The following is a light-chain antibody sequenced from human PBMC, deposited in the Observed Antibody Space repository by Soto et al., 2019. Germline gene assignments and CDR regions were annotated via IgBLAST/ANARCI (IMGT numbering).Light chain of an antibody. Sequence: EMVMTQSPATLSVSPGERVTLSCRASESVHGNLAWYQQKPGQGPSLLIYYASTRVTGVPDRFSGSGSGTEFTLTISSLQSEDFGVYYCQHYSNWPLTFGPGTKVEIK. CDR3: QHYSNWPLT. V-gene: IGKV3-15*01. CDR1: ESVHGN. CDR2: YAS. J-gene: IGKJ3*01.